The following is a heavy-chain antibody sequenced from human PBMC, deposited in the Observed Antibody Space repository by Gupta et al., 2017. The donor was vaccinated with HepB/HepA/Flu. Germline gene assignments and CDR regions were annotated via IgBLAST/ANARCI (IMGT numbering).Heavy chain of an antibody. V-gene: IGHV5-51*01. CDR2: GDSDT. CDR3: ARPRDGDYAQVGAFDI. Sequence: GDSDTRYSPSFQGQVTISADKSISTAYLQWSSLKASDTAMYYCARPRDGDYAQVGAFDIWGQGTMVTVSS. D-gene: IGHD4-17*01. J-gene: IGHJ3*02.